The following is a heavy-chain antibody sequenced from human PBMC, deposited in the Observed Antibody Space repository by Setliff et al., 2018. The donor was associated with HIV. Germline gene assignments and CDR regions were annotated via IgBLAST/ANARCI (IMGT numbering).Heavy chain of an antibody. V-gene: IGHV4-61*02. CDR2: VHANGDT. CDR1: GDSISRGAYY. J-gene: IGHJ6*03. CDR3: ARCPSNHLTEAGKKTFYYYYMDV. D-gene: IGHD6-13*01. Sequence: SETLSLTCTVSGDSISRGAYYWSWIRQPAEKGLEWIGRVHANGDTSYNPSLRSRVIISLDTAKNQFSLTLVSVTAADTALYYCARCPSNHLTEAGKKTFYYYYMDVWGKGTTVTVSS.